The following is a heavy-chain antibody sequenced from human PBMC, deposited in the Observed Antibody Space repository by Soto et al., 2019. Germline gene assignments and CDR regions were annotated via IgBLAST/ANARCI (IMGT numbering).Heavy chain of an antibody. V-gene: IGHV4-34*01. Sequence: PSETLSLTCAVSGGSFSGYYWSRIRQPPGKGLEWIGEINHSGSTNYNPSLKSRVTISVDTSKNQFSLKLSSVTAADTAVYYCARRAAGSRNGNFDLWGRGTLVT. D-gene: IGHD6-13*01. CDR2: INHSGST. CDR1: GGSFSGYY. CDR3: ARRAAGSRNGNFDL. J-gene: IGHJ2*01.